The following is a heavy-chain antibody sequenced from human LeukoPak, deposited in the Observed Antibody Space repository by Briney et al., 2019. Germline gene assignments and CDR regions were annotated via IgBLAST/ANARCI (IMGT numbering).Heavy chain of an antibody. D-gene: IGHD6-19*01. CDR3: ARDVMAVAGTLGFDC. Sequence: GGSLRLSCVDHGFTFGSFGMHWVRQAPGKGLEWVAVIAYDGSDENYADSVKGRLTISRDNFKNTLYLQMISLGPEDTAMYYCARDVMAVAGTLGFDCWGQGALVTVSS. V-gene: IGHV3-30*04. CDR1: GFTFGSFG. CDR2: IAYDGSDE. J-gene: IGHJ4*02.